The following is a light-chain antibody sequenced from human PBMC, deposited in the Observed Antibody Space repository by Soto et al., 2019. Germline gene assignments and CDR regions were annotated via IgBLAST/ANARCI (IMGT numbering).Light chain of an antibody. CDR1: SSNIGNNY. J-gene: IGLJ3*02. CDR2: ENN. V-gene: IGLV1-51*02. Sequence: QPVLTQPPSVSAAPGQKVTISCSGSSSNIGNNYVSWYQQLPGTAPKLLIYENNKRPSGIPGRFSGSKSGTSATLGITGLQTGNEADYYCGTWDSSLSAEVFGGGTKLTVL. CDR3: GTWDSSLSAEV.